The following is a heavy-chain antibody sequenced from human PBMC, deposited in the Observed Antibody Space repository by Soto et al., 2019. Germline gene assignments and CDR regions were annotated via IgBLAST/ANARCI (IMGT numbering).Heavy chain of an antibody. V-gene: IGHV3-30*03. CDR3: ARGCIAVAGLEGDAFDI. D-gene: IGHD6-19*01. Sequence: QVHLVESGGGVVQPGRSLRLSCAASTLTVSLYGIQWVRQAPGKGLDWVAFISNDGGTQYYADSVKGRFSISRDNSMNTVDLHMNSLRAEDTAIYYCARGCIAVAGLEGDAFDIWGQGTMVTVSS. CDR1: TLTVSLYG. J-gene: IGHJ3*02. CDR2: ISNDGGTQ.